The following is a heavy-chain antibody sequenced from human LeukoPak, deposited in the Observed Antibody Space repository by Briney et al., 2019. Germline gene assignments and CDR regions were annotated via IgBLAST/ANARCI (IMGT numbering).Heavy chain of an antibody. CDR1: GGSISSYY. J-gene: IGHJ6*03. CDR2: IYTSGST. D-gene: IGHD3-10*01. Sequence: KPSETLSLTCTVSGGSISSYYWSWIREPAGKGLEWIGRIYTSGSTNYDPSLKSRVTMSVDTSKNQFPLKLSSVTAADTAVYYCATDYYGSRPYYDMDVWGKGTTVTISS. V-gene: IGHV4-4*07. CDR3: ATDYYGSRPYYDMDV.